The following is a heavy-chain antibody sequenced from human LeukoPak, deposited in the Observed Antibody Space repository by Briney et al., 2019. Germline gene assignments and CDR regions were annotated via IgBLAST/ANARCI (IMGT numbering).Heavy chain of an antibody. D-gene: IGHD6-13*01. J-gene: IGHJ4*02. V-gene: IGHV3-23*01. Sequence: PGGSLRLSCAASGFTFSSFAMSWVRQAPGKGLEWVSAISGSGGSIYYADSVKGRFTISRDDSKNTLYLQMNSLRAEDTAVYYCARDIAAAGLFFDYWGQGTLVTVSS. CDR1: GFTFSSFA. CDR3: ARDIAAAGLFFDY. CDR2: ISGSGGSI.